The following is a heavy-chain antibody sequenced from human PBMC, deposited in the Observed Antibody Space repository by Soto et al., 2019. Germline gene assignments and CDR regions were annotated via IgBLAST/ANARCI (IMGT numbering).Heavy chain of an antibody. V-gene: IGHV1-2*02. J-gene: IGHJ4*02. CDR1: GYTFTGYY. CDR3: GRGRSGELVVFY. D-gene: IGHD1-7*01. CDR2: ISPNSGVT. Sequence: QVQLVQSGAEVKKSGASVKVSCKASGYTFTGYYIHWVRQAPGQGLEWMGEISPNSGVTKYAQKFQGRVTMTRDTSISTVYLELSNLSPDDTAVYYCGRGRSGELVVFYWGQGTLVTVSS.